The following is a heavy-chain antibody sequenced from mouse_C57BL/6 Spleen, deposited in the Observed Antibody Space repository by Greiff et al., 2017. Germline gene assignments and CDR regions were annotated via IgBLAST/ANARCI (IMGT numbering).Heavy chain of an antibody. CDR2: IDPENGDT. Sequence: EVQLQQSGAELVRPGASVKLSCTASGFNIKDDYMHWVKQRPEQGLEWIGWIDPENGDTEYASKFQGKATITADTSSNTAYLQLSSLTSEDTAVYYCTTAGWLLRGAMDYWGQGTSVTVSA. J-gene: IGHJ4*01. CDR3: TTAGWLLRGAMDY. D-gene: IGHD2-3*01. CDR1: GFNIKDDY. V-gene: IGHV14-4*01.